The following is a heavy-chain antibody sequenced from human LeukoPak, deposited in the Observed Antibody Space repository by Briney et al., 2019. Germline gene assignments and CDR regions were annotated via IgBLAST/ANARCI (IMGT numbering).Heavy chain of an antibody. CDR1: GFTFSSYG. V-gene: IGHV3-30*02. D-gene: IGHD1-26*01. J-gene: IGHJ4*02. CDR2: IRYDGSNK. Sequence: GGSLRLSCAASGFTFSSYGMHWVRQAPGKGLEWVAFIRYDGSNKYYADSVKGRFTISRDNSKNTLYLQMNSLRAEDTAVYYCARDKDVGATLLVYWGQGTLVTVSS. CDR3: ARDKDVGATLLVY.